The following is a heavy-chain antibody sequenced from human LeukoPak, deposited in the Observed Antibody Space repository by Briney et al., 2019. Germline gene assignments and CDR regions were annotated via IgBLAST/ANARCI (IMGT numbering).Heavy chain of an antibody. CDR1: GFIFSNYG. V-gene: IGHV3-23*01. J-gene: IGHJ4*02. CDR2: ISASGSAT. D-gene: IGHD6-13*01. Sequence: GGSLRLSCAASGFIFSNYGMNWVRQAPGKGLEWVAAISASGSATSYADSVRGRFTISRDNSKSMLYLQMNSLRAEDTAIYYCAKEHNYSSSWYYFDYWGQGTLVTVSS. CDR3: AKEHNYSSSWYYFDY.